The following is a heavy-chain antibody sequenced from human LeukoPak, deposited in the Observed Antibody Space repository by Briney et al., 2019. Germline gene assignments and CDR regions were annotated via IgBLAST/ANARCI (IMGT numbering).Heavy chain of an antibody. CDR2: ISWNSGSI. J-gene: IGHJ4*02. CDR3: AKDMGVSLGPRYSSSNPIDY. CDR1: GFTFDDYA. V-gene: IGHV3-9*01. Sequence: PGGSLRLSCAASGFTFDDYAMHWVRQAPGKGLEWVSGISWNSGSIGYADSVKGRFTISRDNAKNSLYLQMNSLRAEDTALYYCAKDMGVSLGPRYSSSNPIDYWGQGTLVTVSS. D-gene: IGHD6-13*01.